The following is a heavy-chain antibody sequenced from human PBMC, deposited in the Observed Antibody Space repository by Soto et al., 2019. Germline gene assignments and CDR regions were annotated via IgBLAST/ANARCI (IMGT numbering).Heavy chain of an antibody. CDR1: GGTFSSYA. CDR3: ASHTYYDFWSGYRSYYYYGMDV. D-gene: IGHD3-3*01. Sequence: ASVKVSCKSSGGTFSSYAISWVRQAPGQGLEWMGGIIPIFGTANYAQKFQGRVTITADESTSTAYMELSSLRSEDTAVYYCASHTYYDFWSGYRSYYYYGMDVWGQGTTVTVSS. J-gene: IGHJ6*02. CDR2: IIPIFGTA. V-gene: IGHV1-69*13.